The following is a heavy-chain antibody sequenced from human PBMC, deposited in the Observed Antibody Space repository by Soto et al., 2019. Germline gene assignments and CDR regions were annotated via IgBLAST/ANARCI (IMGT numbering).Heavy chain of an antibody. CDR1: GYTFTSYG. CDR3: ARDLYYYDSSGYHFDY. V-gene: IGHV1-18*01. D-gene: IGHD3-22*01. CDR2: ISAYNGNT. J-gene: IGHJ4*02. Sequence: QVQLVQSGAEVKKPGASVKVSCKASGYTFTSYGISWVRQAPGQGLAGMGWISAYNGNTNYAQKLQGRVTMTTDTSTSTAYMELRSLRSDDTAVYYCARDLYYYDSSGYHFDYWGQGTLVTVSS.